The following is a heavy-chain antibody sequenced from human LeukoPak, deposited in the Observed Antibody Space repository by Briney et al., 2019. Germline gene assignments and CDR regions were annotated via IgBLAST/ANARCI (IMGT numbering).Heavy chain of an antibody. CDR3: ARDGYIRVKEEYYFDY. D-gene: IGHD1-1*01. CDR1: GFTYSSCA. V-gene: IGHV3-23*01. J-gene: IGHJ4*02. CDR2: ISGSGGST. Sequence: GGSLRLSCASSGFTYSSCAMSWVRQAPGKGLEWVSAISGSGGSTYSADSVKGRFTISRDNSKNTLYLQMNSLRAEDTAVYYCARDGYIRVKEEYYFDYWGQGTLVTVSS.